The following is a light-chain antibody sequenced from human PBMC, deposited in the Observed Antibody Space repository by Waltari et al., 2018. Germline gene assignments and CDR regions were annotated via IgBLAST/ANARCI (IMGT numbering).Light chain of an antibody. CDR3: CSYAGSSTPYV. J-gene: IGLJ1*01. CDR2: EVS. Sequence: QSALTQPASVSGSPGQSITSSCPGTSSDVGSYNLVSWYQQHPGKAPKLMIYEVSKRPSGVSNRFSGSKSGNTASLTISGLQAEDEADYYCCSYAGSSTPYVFGTGTKVTVL. CDR1: SSDVGSYNL. V-gene: IGLV2-23*02.